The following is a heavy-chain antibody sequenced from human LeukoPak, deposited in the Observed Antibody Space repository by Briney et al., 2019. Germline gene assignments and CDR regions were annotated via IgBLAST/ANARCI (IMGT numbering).Heavy chain of an antibody. CDR2: IGSGGNP. CDR3: VRARTTVPNLFDY. CDR1: GLSFSSYE. V-gene: IGHV3-13*05. J-gene: IGHJ4*02. Sequence: PGGSLRLSCAGPGLSFSSYEMHWVRQGTGKGLEWVSGIGSGGNPYYPGSEKGRFTISRDNAKNTLYLQMNSLRADDTAVYYCVRARTTVPNLFDYWGQGTLVTVSS. D-gene: IGHD4-17*01.